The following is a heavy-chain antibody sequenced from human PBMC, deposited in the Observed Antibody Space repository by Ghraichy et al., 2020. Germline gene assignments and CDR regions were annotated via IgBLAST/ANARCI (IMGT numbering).Heavy chain of an antibody. Sequence: GSLNISCAASGFTFNSYSFNWVRQAPGKGLEWVSFISSSRTYIYYADSVKGRFTISRDNANNSLFLQMNSLRAEDTAVYFCVRGDFYYMDVWGKGTTVTVSS. CDR1: GFTFNSYS. V-gene: IGHV3-21*01. CDR3: VRGDFYYMDV. CDR2: ISSSRTYI. J-gene: IGHJ6*03. D-gene: IGHD3-3*01.